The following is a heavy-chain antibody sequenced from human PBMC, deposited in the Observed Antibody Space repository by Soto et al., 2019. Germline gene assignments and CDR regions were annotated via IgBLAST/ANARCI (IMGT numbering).Heavy chain of an antibody. Sequence: QVQLVQSGAEVKKPGASVMVSCKASGYTFTGYYMHWVRQAPGQGLEWMGWINPNSGGTNYAQKFQGGVTMTSDTTISTAYMELSRLRSDDTAVYYCARDARGDEAPMDYWGQGTLVTVSS. CDR1: GYTFTGYY. CDR2: INPNSGGT. CDR3: ARDARGDEAPMDY. V-gene: IGHV1-2*02. D-gene: IGHD3-10*01. J-gene: IGHJ4*02.